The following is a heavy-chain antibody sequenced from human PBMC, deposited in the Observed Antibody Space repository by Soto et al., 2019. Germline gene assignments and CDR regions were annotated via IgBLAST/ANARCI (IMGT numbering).Heavy chain of an antibody. CDR2: IKQDGSEK. Sequence: PGGSLRLSCAASGFTFSSYWMSWVRQAPGKGLEWVANIKQDGSEKYYVDSVKGRFTIPRDDAKNSLYLQMNSLRAEDTAVYYCAREQVVPAAPDYYYYYYMDVWGKGTTVTVSS. D-gene: IGHD2-2*01. J-gene: IGHJ6*03. V-gene: IGHV3-7*01. CDR1: GFTFSSYW. CDR3: AREQVVPAAPDYYYYYYMDV.